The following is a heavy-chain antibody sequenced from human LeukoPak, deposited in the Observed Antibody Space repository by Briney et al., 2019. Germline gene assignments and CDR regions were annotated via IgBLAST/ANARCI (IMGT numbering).Heavy chain of an antibody. CDR2: ISSSGSTI. J-gene: IGHJ4*02. Sequence: QPGGSLRLSCAASGFTFSTYWMSWVRQAPGKGLEWVSYISSSGSTIYYADSVKGRFTISRDNAKNSLYLQMNSLRAEDTAVYYCARVNGEDYGDYVADYWGQGTLVTVSS. CDR1: GFTFSTYW. D-gene: IGHD4-17*01. V-gene: IGHV3-48*04. CDR3: ARVNGEDYGDYVADY.